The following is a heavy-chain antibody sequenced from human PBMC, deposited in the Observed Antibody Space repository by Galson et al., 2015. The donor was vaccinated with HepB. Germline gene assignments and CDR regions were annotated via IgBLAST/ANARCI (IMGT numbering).Heavy chain of an antibody. J-gene: IGHJ3*02. Sequence: SLRLSCAASGFIFNDYGMTWGRQAPVKGLQWVSGIFYNGGGTHYVDSVKGRFTISRDNAKKSLYLQMNNLRVDDTALYFCARKNYGDSYDMWGQGTMVTVS. CDR2: IFYNGGGT. CDR3: ARKNYGDSYDM. CDR1: GFIFNDYG. V-gene: IGHV3-20*04. D-gene: IGHD3-16*01.